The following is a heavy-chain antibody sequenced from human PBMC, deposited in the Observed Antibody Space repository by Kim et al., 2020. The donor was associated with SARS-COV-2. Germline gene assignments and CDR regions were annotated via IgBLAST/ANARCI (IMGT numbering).Heavy chain of an antibody. Sequence: SETLSLTCTVSGGSISSSSYYWGWIRQPPGKGLEWIGSIYYSGSTYYNPSLKSRVTISVDTSKNQFSLKLSSVTAADTAVYYCARPTYYYDSSGYYDNYYYYGMDVWGQGTTVTVSS. CDR2: IYYSGST. CDR3: ARPTYYYDSSGYYDNYYYYGMDV. CDR1: GGSISSSSYY. V-gene: IGHV4-39*01. D-gene: IGHD3-22*01. J-gene: IGHJ6*02.